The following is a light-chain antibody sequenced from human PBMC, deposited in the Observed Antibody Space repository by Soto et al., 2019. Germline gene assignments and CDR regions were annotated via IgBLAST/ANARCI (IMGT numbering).Light chain of an antibody. J-gene: IGKJ1*01. V-gene: IGKV1-5*01. CDR2: DGS. Sequence: DIQMTQSPSTLSASVGDRVTITCRASQSINNWLAWYQQKPGKDPKFLIYDGSNLQSGVPSRFSGSGSGSEFTLTISSLQPDDFATYYCQHYNSYSWTFGQGTKVEIK. CDR3: QHYNSYSWT. CDR1: QSINNW.